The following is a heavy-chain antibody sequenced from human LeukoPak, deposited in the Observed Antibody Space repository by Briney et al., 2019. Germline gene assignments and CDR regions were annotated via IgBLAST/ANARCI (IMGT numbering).Heavy chain of an antibody. CDR2: ISPSNGDT. Sequence: ASVKVSCKASGYTFTSYSINWVRRAPGQGLEWMGWISPSNGDTSYAQKVQDRVTMTTDTSTRTDYMELRSLGSDDTAIYYCARDSGWELRHFFFDDWGQGTLVTVSS. J-gene: IGHJ4*02. CDR3: ARDSGWELRHFFFDD. CDR1: GYTFTSYS. D-gene: IGHD4-23*01. V-gene: IGHV1-18*04.